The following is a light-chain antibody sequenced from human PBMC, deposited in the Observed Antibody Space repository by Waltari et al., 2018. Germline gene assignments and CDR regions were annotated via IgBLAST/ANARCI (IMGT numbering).Light chain of an antibody. J-gene: IGLJ7*01. V-gene: IGLV1-51*02. CDR1: SSHIGTNY. Sequence: QSVLTQPPSVSAAPGQRVTISCSGGSSHIGTNYVSWYRQFPGTAPKLLIYENSARPSGIPGRFSGSKSGTSATLDITGLQAGDEADYYCGTWDSSLSGAVFGGGTHLTVL. CDR3: GTWDSSLSGAV. CDR2: ENS.